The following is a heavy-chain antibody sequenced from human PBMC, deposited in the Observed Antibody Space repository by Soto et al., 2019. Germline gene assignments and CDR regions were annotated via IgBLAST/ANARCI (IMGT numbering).Heavy chain of an antibody. CDR2: ISGNNGDT. D-gene: IGHD2-2*01. J-gene: IGHJ6*04. V-gene: IGHV1-18*01. CDR1: GYTFTNYG. Sequence: ASVKVSCKASGYTFTNYGVSWVRQAPGQGLEWMGWISGNNGDTNYAQKVQGRVTLTTDRSTSTAYMELRSLRSDDTAVYYCARGEDIVVVPAALDVWGKGTTVTVSS. CDR3: ARGEDIVVVPAALDV.